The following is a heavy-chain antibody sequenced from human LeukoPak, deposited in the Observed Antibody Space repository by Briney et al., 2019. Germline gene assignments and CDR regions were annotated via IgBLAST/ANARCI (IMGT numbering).Heavy chain of an antibody. CDR2: MNPNSGNT. Sequence: ASVKVSCKASGYTFTSYDINWVRQATGQGREWMRWMNPNSGNTGYAQKFQGRVTMTRNTSISTAYMELSSLRSEDAAVYYCASYQLLSNDAFDIWGQGTMVTVSS. CDR3: ASYQLLSNDAFDI. CDR1: GYTFTSYD. D-gene: IGHD2-2*01. V-gene: IGHV1-8*01. J-gene: IGHJ3*02.